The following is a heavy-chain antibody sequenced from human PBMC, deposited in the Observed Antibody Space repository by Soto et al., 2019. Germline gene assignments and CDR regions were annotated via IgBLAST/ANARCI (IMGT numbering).Heavy chain of an antibody. J-gene: IGHJ4*02. CDR2: ISGGNGNT. V-gene: IGHV1-3*01. CDR3: ARDPTLDY. Sequence: GASVKVSCKTSGYTFSSYIIHWVRQAPGQRPEWMAWISGGNGNTKYSQKFQGRVTITRDTSASTAYMELSSLTSEDAAVYYCARDPTLDYWGQGTLVTVPS. CDR1: GYTFSSYI.